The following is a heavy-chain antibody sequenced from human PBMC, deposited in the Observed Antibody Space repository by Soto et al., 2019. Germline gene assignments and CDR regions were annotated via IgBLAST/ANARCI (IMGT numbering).Heavy chain of an antibody. CDR2: IIPIFGTA. Sequence: QVQLVQSGAEVKKPGSSVKVSCKASGGTFSSYAISWVRQAPGQGLAWMGGIIPIFGTANYAQKFQGRVTITADESTSTAYMELSSLRSEATAVYYCAGRTAAGPYYYYGLDVWGQGTTVTVSS. D-gene: IGHD6-13*01. CDR1: GGTFSSYA. CDR3: AGRTAAGPYYYYGLDV. J-gene: IGHJ6*02. V-gene: IGHV1-69*01.